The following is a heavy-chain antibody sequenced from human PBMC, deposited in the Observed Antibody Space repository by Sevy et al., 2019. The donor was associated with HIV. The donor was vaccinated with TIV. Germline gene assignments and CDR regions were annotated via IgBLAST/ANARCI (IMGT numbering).Heavy chain of an antibody. CDR2: ISGSGGST. D-gene: IGHD2-15*01. CDR1: GFTFSSYA. CDR3: SSPRYCSGGSCYRDAFDI. Sequence: GESLKISCAASGFTFSSYAMSWVRQAPGKGLEWVSAISGSGGSTYYAASVKGRFTISRDNSKNTLYLQMNSLRAEDTAVYYCSSPRYCSGGSCYRDAFDIWGQGTMVTVSS. J-gene: IGHJ3*02. V-gene: IGHV3-23*01.